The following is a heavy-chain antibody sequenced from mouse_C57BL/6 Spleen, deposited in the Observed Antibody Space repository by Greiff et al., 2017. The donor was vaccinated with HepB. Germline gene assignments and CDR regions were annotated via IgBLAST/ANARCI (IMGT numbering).Heavy chain of an antibody. CDR1: GFTFSDYG. Sequence: EVQLVESGGGLVKPGGSLKLSCAASGFTFSDYGMHWVRQAPETGLEWVAYISSGSSTIYYADTVKGRFTISRDNAKNPLFLQMTSLRSEDTAMYYCASRDYYAMDYWGQGTSVTVSS. CDR2: ISSGSSTI. J-gene: IGHJ4*01. CDR3: ASRDYYAMDY. V-gene: IGHV5-17*01.